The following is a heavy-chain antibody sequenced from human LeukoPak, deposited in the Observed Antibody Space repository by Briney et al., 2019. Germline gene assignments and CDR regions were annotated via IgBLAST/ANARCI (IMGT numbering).Heavy chain of an antibody. V-gene: IGHV5-51*01. CDR3: ASGYYDSSGYYTSPHFDY. CDR2: IYPGDSDT. D-gene: IGHD3-22*01. Sequence: GESLKISCKGSGYSFTSYWIGWVRQLPGKGLEWMGIIYPGDSDTRYSPSLQGQVTISADKSISTAYLQWSSLKASDTAMYYCASGYYDSSGYYTSPHFDYWGQGTLVTVSS. CDR1: GYSFTSYW. J-gene: IGHJ4*02.